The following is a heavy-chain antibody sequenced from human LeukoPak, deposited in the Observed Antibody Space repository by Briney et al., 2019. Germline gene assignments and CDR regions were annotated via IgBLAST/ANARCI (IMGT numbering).Heavy chain of an antibody. J-gene: IGHJ5*02. CDR1: GYTFTSYY. CDR2: INPSGGST. CDR3: ARDYLNGGYGKTPNWFDP. V-gene: IGHV1-46*01. D-gene: IGHD5-12*01. Sequence: ASVKVSCKASGYTFTSYYMHWVRQAPGQGLEWMGIINPSGGSTSYAQKFQGRVTMTRDTSTSTVYMELGSLRSEDTAVYYCARDYLNGGYGKTPNWFDPWGQGTLVTVSS.